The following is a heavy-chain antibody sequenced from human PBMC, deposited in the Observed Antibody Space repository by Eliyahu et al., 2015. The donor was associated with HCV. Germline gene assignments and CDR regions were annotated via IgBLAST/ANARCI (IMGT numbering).Heavy chain of an antibody. J-gene: IGHJ4*02. V-gene: IGHV3-15*01. Sequence: EVHLVESGGGTVKPGGSLRLSCGASGFNINEGWMTWVRQAPGKGLXXVGXIKXVSDGGTADYTAPVKGRFTISRDDSKNTMYXQMNSLKMEDTAVYYCNVWLGTPVPDHWGQGTLVTVSS. CDR3: NVWLGTPVPDH. CDR2: IKXVSDGGTA. D-gene: IGHD3-10*01. CDR1: GFNINEGW.